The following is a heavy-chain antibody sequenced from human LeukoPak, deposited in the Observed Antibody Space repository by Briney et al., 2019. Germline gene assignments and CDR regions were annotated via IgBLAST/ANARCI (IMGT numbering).Heavy chain of an antibody. J-gene: IGHJ6*02. CDR3: AGETFRHIDV. V-gene: IGHV3-13*01. CDR2: IGIAGDT. D-gene: IGHD3-16*01. Sequence: GGSLRLSCAAPGFTFSHYDMLWVRQTAGKGLEWVSAIGIAGDTYYPGSLKGRFTISRENAKNSLYLQMNNLRAGDTAVYYCAGETFRHIDVWGQGTTVTVSS. CDR1: GFTFSHYD.